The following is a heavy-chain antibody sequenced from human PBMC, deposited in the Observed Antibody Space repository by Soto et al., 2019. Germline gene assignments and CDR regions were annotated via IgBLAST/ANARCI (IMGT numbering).Heavy chain of an antibody. CDR3: ARAGATTLSDY. CDR1: GGSISSYY. Sequence: SETLSLTYTVSGGSISSYYWSWIRQPPGKGLEWIGYIYYSGSTNYNPSLKSRVTISLDTSKNQFSLKLSSVTAADTAVYYCARAGATTLSDYWGQGTLVTVSS. V-gene: IGHV4-59*01. D-gene: IGHD1-26*01. J-gene: IGHJ4*02. CDR2: IYYSGST.